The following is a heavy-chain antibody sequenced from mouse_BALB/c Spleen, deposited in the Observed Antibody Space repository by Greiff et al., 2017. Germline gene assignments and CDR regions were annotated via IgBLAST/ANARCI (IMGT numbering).Heavy chain of an antibody. CDR1: GYAFTNYL. D-gene: IGHD2-2*01. Sequence: QVHVKQSGAELVRPGTSVKVSCKASGYAFTNYLIEWVKQRPGQGLEWIGVINPGSGGTNYNEKFKGKATLTADKSSSTAYMQLSSLTSDDSAVYFCARSGYGYPFAYWGQGTLVTVSA. CDR2: INPGSGGT. CDR3: ARSGYGYPFAY. V-gene: IGHV1-54*03. J-gene: IGHJ3*01.